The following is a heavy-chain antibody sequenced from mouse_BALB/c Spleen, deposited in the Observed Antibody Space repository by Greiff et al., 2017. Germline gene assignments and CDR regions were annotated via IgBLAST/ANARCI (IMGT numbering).Heavy chain of an antibody. J-gene: IGHJ3*01. Sequence: VQLQQSGPGLVKPSQSLSLTCSVTGYSITSGYYWNWIRQFPGNKLEWMGYISYDGSNNYNPSLKNRISITRDTSKNQFFLKLNSVTTEDTATYYCARDGSLAYWGQGTLVTVSA. V-gene: IGHV3-6*02. D-gene: IGHD1-1*01. CDR1: GYSITSGYY. CDR2: ISYDGSN. CDR3: ARDGSLAY.